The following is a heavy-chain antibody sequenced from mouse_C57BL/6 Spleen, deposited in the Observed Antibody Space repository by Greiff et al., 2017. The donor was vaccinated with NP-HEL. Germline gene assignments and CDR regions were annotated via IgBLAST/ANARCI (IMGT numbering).Heavy chain of an antibody. CDR3: AIETGAY. CDR2: IHPSDSDT. J-gene: IGHJ3*01. CDR1: GYTFTSYW. D-gene: IGHD4-1*01. V-gene: IGHV1-74*01. Sequence: QVQLKQPGAELVKPGASVRVSCKASGYTFTSYWMHWVKQRPGQGLEWIGRIHPSDSDTNYNQKFKGKATLTVDKSSSTAYMQLSSLTSEDSAVYYCAIETGAYWGQGTLVTVSA.